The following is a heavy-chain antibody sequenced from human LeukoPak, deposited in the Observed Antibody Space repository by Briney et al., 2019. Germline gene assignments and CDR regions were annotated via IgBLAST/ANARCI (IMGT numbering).Heavy chain of an antibody. D-gene: IGHD5-12*01. J-gene: IGHJ5*02. CDR1: GGSISSYY. V-gene: IGHV4-59*08. Sequence: SETLSLTCTVSGGSISSYYWSWIRQPPGKGLEWIGYIYDSGSTNYNPSLKSRVTISVDTSKNQFSLKLSSVTAADTAVYYCARRALGRGYDFGNLFDPWGQGTLVTVSS. CDR3: ARRALGRGYDFGNLFDP. CDR2: IYDSGST.